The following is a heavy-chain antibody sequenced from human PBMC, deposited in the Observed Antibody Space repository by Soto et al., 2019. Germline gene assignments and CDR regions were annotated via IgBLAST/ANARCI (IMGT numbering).Heavy chain of an antibody. D-gene: IGHD3-10*01. CDR1: GFTFSSYG. V-gene: IGHV3-33*01. CDR2: IWYDGSHE. Sequence: GGSLRLSCAASGFTFSSYGMHWVRQAPGKGLEWVAVIWYDGSHEYYTDSVKGRFTISRDNSNNTLYLQMSSLRAEDTAVYYCARVVRNCVGGSRYCAKVQGLGTYFNFPDYWAQGTLVTVCS. CDR3: ARVVRNCVGGSRYCAKVQGLGTYFNFPDY. J-gene: IGHJ4*02.